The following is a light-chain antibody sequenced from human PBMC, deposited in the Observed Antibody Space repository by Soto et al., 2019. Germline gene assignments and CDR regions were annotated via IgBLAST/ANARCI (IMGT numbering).Light chain of an antibody. CDR1: QSISSW. Sequence: DIQMTQSPSTLSASVGDRVTITCRASQSISSWLAWYQQKPGKAPKLLIYDASSLESGVPSRFSGSGSGTEFTLTISSLQPDYFATYYCQQYYSYSLWTFGQGTNVEIK. CDR3: QQYYSYSLWT. CDR2: DAS. J-gene: IGKJ1*01. V-gene: IGKV1-5*01.